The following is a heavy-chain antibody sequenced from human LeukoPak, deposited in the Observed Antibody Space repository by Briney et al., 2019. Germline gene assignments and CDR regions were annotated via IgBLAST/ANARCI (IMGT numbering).Heavy chain of an antibody. CDR3: ASSTPSRAFGI. Sequence: SETLSLTCTVSGGSISSGDYYWRWIRQPPGKGLEWIGYIYYSGSTYYNPSLKSRVTISVDTSKNQFSLKLSSVTAADTAVYYCASSTPSRAFGIWGQGTMVTVSS. CDR1: GGSISSGDYY. V-gene: IGHV4-30-4*08. CDR2: IYYSGST. J-gene: IGHJ3*02. D-gene: IGHD2-2*01.